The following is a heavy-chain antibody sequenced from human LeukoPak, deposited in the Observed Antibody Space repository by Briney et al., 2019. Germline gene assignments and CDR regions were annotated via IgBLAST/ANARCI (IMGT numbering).Heavy chain of an antibody. Sequence: TSETLSLTCAVYGGSFSGYYWSWIRQPPGKGLEWIGEINHSGSTNYNPSLKSRVTISVDTSKNQFSLKLSSVTAADTAVYYCARGTPTSIAAAGTEEESLEVLYYFDYWGQGTLVTVSS. J-gene: IGHJ4*02. D-gene: IGHD6-13*01. V-gene: IGHV4-34*01. CDR3: ARGTPTSIAAAGTEEESLEVLYYFDY. CDR2: INHSGST. CDR1: GGSFSGYY.